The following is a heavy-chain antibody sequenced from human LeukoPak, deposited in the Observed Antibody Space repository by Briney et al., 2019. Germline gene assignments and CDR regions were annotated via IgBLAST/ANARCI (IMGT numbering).Heavy chain of an antibody. V-gene: IGHV4-31*03. CDR3: AREVGATGVDY. CDR2: IYYSGST. D-gene: IGHD1-26*01. Sequence: SETLSLTCTVSGGSISSSSYYWGWIRQHPGKGLEWIGYIYYSGSTYYNPSLKSRVTISVDTSKNQFSLKLSSVTAADTAVYYCAREVGATGVDYWGQGTLVTVSS. J-gene: IGHJ4*02. CDR1: GGSISSSSYY.